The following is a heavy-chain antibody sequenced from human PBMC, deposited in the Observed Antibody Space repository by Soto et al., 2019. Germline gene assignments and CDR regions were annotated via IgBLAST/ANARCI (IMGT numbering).Heavy chain of an antibody. CDR3: AKEKIVVVVAAPLDY. CDR1: GFTFSSYG. J-gene: IGHJ4*02. Sequence: RGSLRLSCAASGFTFSSYGMHWVRQAPGKGLEWVAVISYDGSNKYYADSVKGRFTISRDNSKNTLYLQMNSLRAEDTAVYYCAKEKIVVVVAAPLDYWGQGTLVTVS. D-gene: IGHD2-15*01. CDR2: ISYDGSNK. V-gene: IGHV3-30*18.